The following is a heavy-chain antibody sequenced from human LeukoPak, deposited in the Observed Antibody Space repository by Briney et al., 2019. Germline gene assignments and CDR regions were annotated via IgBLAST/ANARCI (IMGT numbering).Heavy chain of an antibody. CDR2: ISYDGREK. D-gene: IGHD3-3*01. J-gene: IGHJ4*02. CDR1: GFTFNSYG. Sequence: GRSLRLSCAASGFTFNSYGMHWVRQAPGKGLEWVALISYDGREKYYADSVKGRFTISRDKSKNTLYLQMNSLRAEDTAVYYCAKGSGSYGQDLYSWGQGTLVTVAS. V-gene: IGHV3-30*18. CDR3: AKGSGSYGQDLYS.